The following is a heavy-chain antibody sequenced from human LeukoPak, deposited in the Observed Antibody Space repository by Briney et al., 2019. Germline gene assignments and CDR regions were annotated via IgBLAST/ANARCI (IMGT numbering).Heavy chain of an antibody. V-gene: IGHV4-4*07. CDR3: ARARYCSSTSCPYYYYYYMDV. CDR2: MYTSGST. Sequence: SETLSLTCTVSGGSISSYYWSWIRQPAGKGLEWIGRMYTSGSTNYNPSLKSRVTMSVDTSKNQFSLKLSSVTAADTAVYYCARARYCSSTSCPYYYYYYMDVWGKGTTVTVSS. J-gene: IGHJ6*03. D-gene: IGHD2-2*01. CDR1: GGSISSYY.